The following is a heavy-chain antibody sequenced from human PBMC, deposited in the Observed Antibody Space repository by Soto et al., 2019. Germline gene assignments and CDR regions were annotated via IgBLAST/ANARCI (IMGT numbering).Heavy chain of an antibody. J-gene: IGHJ4*02. V-gene: IGHV3-23*03. CDR1: XXXXXXXX. CDR2: IDLSGRTT. CDR3: AKDRIPDGIYPFDS. Sequence: EVQLLESGGDLVQPGGSXXXXCXXXXXXXXXXXXXXVRQAPGKGLEWVSFIDLSGRTTYYSDSVKGRFTISKDRSRKTVFLQMNSLRVEDTAIYYCAKDRIPDGIYPFDSWGQGVLVTVSS. D-gene: IGHD1-20*01.